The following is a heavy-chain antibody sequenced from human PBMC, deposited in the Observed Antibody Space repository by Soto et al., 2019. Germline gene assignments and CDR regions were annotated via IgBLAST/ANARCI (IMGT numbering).Heavy chain of an antibody. CDR2: INPSGGST. Sequence: ASVXVSCKASGYTFTSYYMHWVRQAPGQGLEWMGIINPSGGSTSYAQKFQGRVTMTRDTSTSTVYMELSSLRSEDTAVYYCARDPVYGDYVYPTDYWGQGTLVTVSS. D-gene: IGHD4-17*01. J-gene: IGHJ4*02. CDR3: ARDPVYGDYVYPTDY. V-gene: IGHV1-46*03. CDR1: GYTFTSYY.